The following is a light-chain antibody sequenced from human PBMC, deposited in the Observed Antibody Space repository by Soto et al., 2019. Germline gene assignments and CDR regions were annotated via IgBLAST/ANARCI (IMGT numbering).Light chain of an antibody. CDR3: QQYNNWPLT. J-gene: IGKJ3*01. CDR1: QSVSSN. CDR2: GAS. Sequence: ETVLTQSPVTLSASPGERATLPCRASQSVSSNLAWYLQKPGQAPRLLIYGASTRATGIPARFSGSGSGTEFTLTIGSLQSEDFAVYYCQQYNNWPLTFGPGTRVELK. V-gene: IGKV3-15*01.